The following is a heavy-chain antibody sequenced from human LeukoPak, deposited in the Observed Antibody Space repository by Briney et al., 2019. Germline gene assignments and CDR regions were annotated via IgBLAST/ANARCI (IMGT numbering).Heavy chain of an antibody. V-gene: IGHV1-69*01. Sequence: SVKVSCKASGGTFSSYAISCVRPAPGQGLEWLGGIIPIFGTANYAQKFQGRVTITADESTSTAYMELSSLRSEDTAVYYCARDGDRVSFDYWGQGTLVAVSS. CDR1: GGTFSSYA. D-gene: IGHD2-21*01. CDR2: IIPIFGTA. J-gene: IGHJ4*02. CDR3: ARDGDRVSFDY.